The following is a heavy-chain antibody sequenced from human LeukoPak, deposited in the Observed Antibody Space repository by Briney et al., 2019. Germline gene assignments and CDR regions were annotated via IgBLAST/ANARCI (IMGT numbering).Heavy chain of an antibody. CDR1: GYTFTGDC. D-gene: IGHD6-13*01. CDR2: INPNSGGT. Sequence: GASVKVSCKASGYTFTGDCMHWVRQAPGQGLEWMGWINPNSGGTNYAQKFQGWVTMTRDTSISTAYMELSRLRSDDTAVYYCAKGIAAANDAFDIWGQGTMVTVSS. J-gene: IGHJ3*02. V-gene: IGHV1-2*04. CDR3: AKGIAAANDAFDI.